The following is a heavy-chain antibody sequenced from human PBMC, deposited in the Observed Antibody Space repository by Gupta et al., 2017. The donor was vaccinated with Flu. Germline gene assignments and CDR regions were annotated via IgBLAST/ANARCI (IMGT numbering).Heavy chain of an antibody. CDR1: GYTFTSHG. Sequence: QVQLVQSGAEVKKPGASVKVSCKTSGYTFTSHGISWVRQAPGQGLEWMGWISPYQGNTYYAQKLQGRVTMTTAASTSTAYMELRSLKSDDTAVYYCATQSGCDYWGQGTLVTVSS. J-gene: IGHJ4*02. CDR3: ATQSGCDY. V-gene: IGHV1-18*04. CDR2: ISPYQGNT. D-gene: IGHD5-12*01.